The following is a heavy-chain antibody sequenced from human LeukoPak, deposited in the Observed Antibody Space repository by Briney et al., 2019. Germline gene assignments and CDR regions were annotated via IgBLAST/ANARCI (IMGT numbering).Heavy chain of an antibody. CDR3: ARGPASGLLLRYYYYYMDV. CDR1: GYTFTSYY. Sequence: ASVKVSCKASGYTFTSYYMHWVRQAPGQGLEWMGIINPSGGSTSYAQKFQGRVTMTRNTSISTAYMELSSLRSEDTAVYYCARGPASGLLLRYYYYYMDVWGKGTTVTVSS. J-gene: IGHJ6*03. D-gene: IGHD2-15*01. V-gene: IGHV1-46*01. CDR2: INPSGGST.